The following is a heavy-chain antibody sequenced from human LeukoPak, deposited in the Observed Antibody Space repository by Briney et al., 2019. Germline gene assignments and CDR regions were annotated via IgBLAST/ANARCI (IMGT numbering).Heavy chain of an antibody. CDR2: IKQDGSEK. J-gene: IGHJ6*03. V-gene: IGHV3-7*01. CDR1: GFTFSSYW. CDR3: ARDNTGRDYPYYYSYMDV. Sequence: GGSLRLSCAASGFTFSSYWMSWVRQAPGKGLEWVANIKQDGSEKYYVDSVKGRFTISRDNAKNSLYLQMNSLRAEDTAVYYCARDNTGRDYPYYYSYMDVWGKGTTVTVSS. D-gene: IGHD4-17*01.